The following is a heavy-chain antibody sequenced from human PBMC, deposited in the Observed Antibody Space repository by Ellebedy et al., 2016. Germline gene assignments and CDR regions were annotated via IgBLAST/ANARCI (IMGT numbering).Heavy chain of an antibody. CDR3: RQGHYANY. D-gene: IGHD2-8*01. CDR2: ISGDGADI. CDR1: RFSFSNFF. J-gene: IGHJ4*02. V-gene: IGHV3-23*01. Sequence: GESLKISXATSRFSFSNFFMSWVRQTPGKGLEWVSTISGDGADINLADSVKGRFTISRDNSRNTMYLQMNSLRADDTAVYYCRQGHYANYWGQGTLVTVSS.